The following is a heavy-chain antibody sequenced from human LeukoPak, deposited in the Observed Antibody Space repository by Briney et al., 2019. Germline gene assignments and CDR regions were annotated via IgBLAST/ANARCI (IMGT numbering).Heavy chain of an antibody. CDR1: GYTLTELS. D-gene: IGHD6-13*01. CDR2: INPNSGGT. J-gene: IGHJ4*02. Sequence: PEASVKVSCKVSGYTLTELSMHWVRQAPGQGLEWMGWINPNSGGTNYAQKFQGRVTMIRDTSISTAYMELSRLRSDDTAVYYCARDLDRSSIDYWGQGTLVTVSS. V-gene: IGHV1-2*02. CDR3: ARDLDRSSIDY.